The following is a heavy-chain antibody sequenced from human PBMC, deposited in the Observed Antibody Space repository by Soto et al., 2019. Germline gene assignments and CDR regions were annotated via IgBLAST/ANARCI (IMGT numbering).Heavy chain of an antibody. J-gene: IGHJ4*02. Sequence: GESLKISGNGSGYSFTIYWIGLVLQMPGKGLEWMGIIYPGDSDTRYSPSFQGQVTISADKSISTAYLQWSSLKASDTAMYYCARHLRDYYYDSSGYSPLDYWGQGTLVTVSS. D-gene: IGHD3-22*01. CDR2: IYPGDSDT. CDR3: ARHLRDYYYDSSGYSPLDY. V-gene: IGHV5-51*01. CDR1: GYSFTIYW.